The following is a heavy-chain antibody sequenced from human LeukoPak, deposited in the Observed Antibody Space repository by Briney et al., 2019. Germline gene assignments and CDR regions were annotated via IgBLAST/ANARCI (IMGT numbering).Heavy chain of an antibody. Sequence: GGSLRLACAASEFTFSRYGMHWVRQAPGKGLEWVAFIRYDGNKKYYADSVKGRFTISRDNSENTLYLQMNTLISEDTAMYYCAKEIWPTVTTPGRTYFDYWGQGTLVTVSS. J-gene: IGHJ4*02. CDR3: AKEIWPTVTTPGRTYFDY. CDR1: EFTFSRYG. V-gene: IGHV3-30*02. CDR2: IRYDGNKK. D-gene: IGHD4-17*01.